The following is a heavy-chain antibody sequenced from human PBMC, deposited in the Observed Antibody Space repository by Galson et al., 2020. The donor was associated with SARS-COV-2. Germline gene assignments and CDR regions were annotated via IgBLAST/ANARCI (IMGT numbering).Heavy chain of an antibody. CDR1: GSSISSVGYS. J-gene: IGHJ6*02. CDR3: ARAFEAYCMDF. Sequence: SETLSLTCTVSGSSISSVGYSWSWIRQHPGKGLEWIGYIYYSGSTYYNPSLKSRVTISVDTSKNQFSLKLSSVTAAYTAVYYCARAFEAYCMDFWGQGTTVTVSS. CDR2: IYYSGST. V-gene: IGHV4-31*03.